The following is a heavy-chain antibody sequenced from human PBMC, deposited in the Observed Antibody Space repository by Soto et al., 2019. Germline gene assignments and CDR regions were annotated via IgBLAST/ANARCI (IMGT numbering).Heavy chain of an antibody. CDR2: ISYDGSNK. D-gene: IGHD1-26*01. V-gene: IGHV3-30*18. CDR3: AKDSILGATAYFDY. Sequence: VAVISYDGSNKYDADSVKGRFTISRDNSKNTLYLQMNSLRAEERAVYYCAKDSILGATAYFDYLGQGTLVTGSS. J-gene: IGHJ4*02.